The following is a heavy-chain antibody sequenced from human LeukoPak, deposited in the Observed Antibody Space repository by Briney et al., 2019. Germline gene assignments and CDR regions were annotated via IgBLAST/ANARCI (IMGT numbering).Heavy chain of an antibody. CDR1: GYSFSSYY. Sequence: ASVKVSCKASGYSFSSYYMHWVRQAPGQGLEWMGIINPSGDGTSYAQKFQGRVTMTRDTSTSTVYMEVSSLRSEDTAVYYCAREATIGVGATDYWGQGTLVTVSS. V-gene: IGHV1-46*01. D-gene: IGHD1-26*01. CDR2: INPSGDGT. J-gene: IGHJ4*02. CDR3: AREATIGVGATDY.